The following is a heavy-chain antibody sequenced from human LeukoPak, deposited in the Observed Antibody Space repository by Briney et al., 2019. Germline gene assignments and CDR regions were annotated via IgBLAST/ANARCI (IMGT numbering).Heavy chain of an antibody. Sequence: SETLSLTCTVSGGSISGYFWAWIRRPAGKGLEWIGRIYSSGTTNYNLSLKSRVTMSVDTSKNQFSLSLASVTAADTAVYYCAREARGGSTYFDNWGQGTLVTVSS. CDR2: IYSSGTT. J-gene: IGHJ4*02. D-gene: IGHD1-26*01. V-gene: IGHV4-4*07. CDR1: GGSISGYF. CDR3: AREARGGSTYFDN.